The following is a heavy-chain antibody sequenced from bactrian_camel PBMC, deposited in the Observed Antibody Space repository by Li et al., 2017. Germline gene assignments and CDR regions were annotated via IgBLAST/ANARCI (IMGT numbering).Heavy chain of an antibody. V-gene: IGHV3S53*01. CDR1: GYWSTMC. Sequence: HVQLVESGGGSIKAGGSLRLACATFGYWSTMCMGWFRQAPGKQEREGVASILSEGRLGHAESVKGRFTISHDNAKRTLYLQINSLKPEDSATYYCAAGQGVGWCLDVIRVGAEPDFDYWGHGTQVTVS. D-gene: IGHD5*01. CDR2: ILSEGRL. CDR3: AAGQGVGWCLDVIRVGAEPDFDY. J-gene: IGHJ6*01.